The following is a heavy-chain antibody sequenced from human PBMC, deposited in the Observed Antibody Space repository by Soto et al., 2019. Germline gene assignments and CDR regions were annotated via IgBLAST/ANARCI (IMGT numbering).Heavy chain of an antibody. J-gene: IGHJ4*02. CDR3: ARSFGWYAFDQ. CDR2: IHQSGIS. V-gene: IGHV4-4*01. D-gene: IGHD6-19*01. Sequence: TETLSLTCALSIASIDNNYNWVRQPPGKGLEWIGEIHQSGISYKNPSLKSRVTMSVDKSKNQFSLNLSSVTAADTAVYFCARSFGWYAFDQWGQGTLVTVS. CDR1: IASIDNNY.